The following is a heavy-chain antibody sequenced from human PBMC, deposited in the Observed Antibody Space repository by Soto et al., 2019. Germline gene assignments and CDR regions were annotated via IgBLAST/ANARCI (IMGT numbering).Heavy chain of an antibody. CDR3: AKDRGARITVTTNNWFDP. Sequence: EVQLLESGGGLVQPGGSLRLSCAASGFTFSSCAMSWVRQAPGKGLEWVSAISGSGGSTYYADSVKGRFTISRDNSKNTLYLQMNSLRAEDTAVYYCAKDRGARITVTTNNWFDPCGQGTLVTVSS. V-gene: IGHV3-23*01. CDR1: GFTFSSCA. D-gene: IGHD4-4*01. J-gene: IGHJ5*02. CDR2: ISGSGGST.